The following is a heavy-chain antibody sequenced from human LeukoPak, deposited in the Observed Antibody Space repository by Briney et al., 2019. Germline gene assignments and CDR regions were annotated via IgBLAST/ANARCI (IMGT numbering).Heavy chain of an antibody. D-gene: IGHD4-17*01. CDR1: GFTFSSYS. J-gene: IGHJ4*02. V-gene: IGHV3-21*01. CDR2: ISSSSSYI. CDR3: ARVNHGDSQYYFDY. Sequence: GGSLRLSCAASGFTFSSYSMNWVRQAPGKGLEWVSSISSSSSYIYYADSVKGRFTISRDNAKNSLYLQMNSLRAEDTAVYYCARVNHGDSQYYFDYWGQGTLVTVSS.